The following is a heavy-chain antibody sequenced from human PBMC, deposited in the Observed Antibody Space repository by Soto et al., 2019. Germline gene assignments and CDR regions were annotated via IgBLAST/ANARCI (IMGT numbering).Heavy chain of an antibody. CDR1: GYSFTSYW. Sequence: PGESLKISCKGSGYSFTSYWIGWVRQMPGKGLGWMGIIYPCDSDTRHSPSFQGQVTISADKSISTAYLRWSSLKASDTAMYYCARLNIQRYYYYGMDVWGQGTTLTVSS. CDR2: IYPCDSDT. V-gene: IGHV5-51*01. D-gene: IGHD6-25*01. J-gene: IGHJ6*02. CDR3: ARLNIQRYYYYGMDV.